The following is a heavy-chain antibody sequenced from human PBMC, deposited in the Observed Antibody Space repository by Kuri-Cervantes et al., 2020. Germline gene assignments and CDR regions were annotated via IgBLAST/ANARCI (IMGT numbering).Heavy chain of an antibody. CDR3: ARSDDSSAYYPEYFQH. Sequence: GESLKISCAASGSPFSGYAMTWVRQAPGKGLGWVSCISGSGGNTYYADSVKGRFTISRDNSKNTLYLQMNRLRVEDTAVYYCARSDDSSAYYPEYFQHWGQGTLVTVSS. D-gene: IGHD3-22*01. CDR2: ISGSGGNT. V-gene: IGHV3-23*01. CDR1: GSPFSGYA. J-gene: IGHJ1*01.